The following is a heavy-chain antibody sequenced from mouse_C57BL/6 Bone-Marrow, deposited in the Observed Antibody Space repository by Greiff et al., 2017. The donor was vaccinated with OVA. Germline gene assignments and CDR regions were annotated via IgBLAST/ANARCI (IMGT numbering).Heavy chain of an antibody. CDR1: GYTFTDYY. D-gene: IGHD2-5*01. J-gene: IGHJ2*01. Sequence: EVKLQQSGPVLVKPGASVKMSCKASGYTFTDYYMNWVKQSHGKSLEWIGVINPYNGGTSYNQKFKGKATLTVDKSSSTAYMELNSLTSEDSAVYYCARRNYSNFYYFDYWGQGTTLTVSS. CDR3: ARRNYSNFYYFDY. CDR2: INPYNGGT. V-gene: IGHV1-19*01.